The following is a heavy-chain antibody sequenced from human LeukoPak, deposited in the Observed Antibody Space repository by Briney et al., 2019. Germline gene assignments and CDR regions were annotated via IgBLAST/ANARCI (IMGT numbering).Heavy chain of an antibody. CDR3: ARTGKWVTLFGVMKHWFDP. D-gene: IGHD3-3*01. V-gene: IGHV1-8*01. CDR1: GYTFTSYD. Sequence: ASVKVSCKASGYTFTSYDINWVRQATGQGLVWMGWMNPNSGNTGYAQKFQGRVTMTRNTSISTAYMELSSLRSEDTAVYYCARTGKWVTLFGVMKHWFDPWGQGTLVTVSS. J-gene: IGHJ5*02. CDR2: MNPNSGNT.